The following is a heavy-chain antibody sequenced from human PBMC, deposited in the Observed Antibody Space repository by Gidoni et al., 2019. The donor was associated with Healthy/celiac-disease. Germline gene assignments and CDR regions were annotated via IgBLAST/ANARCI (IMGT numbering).Heavy chain of an antibody. Sequence: EVQLVESGGGLVQPGRSLRLSCAASGFTFDDYAMHWVRQAPGKGLEWVSGISWNSGSIGYADSVKGRFTISRDNAKNSLYLQMNSLRAEDTALYYCAKDKGVDGYYGSGSGGFDYWGQGTLVTVSS. J-gene: IGHJ4*02. V-gene: IGHV3-9*01. CDR1: GFTFDDYA. CDR2: ISWNSGSI. CDR3: AKDKGVDGYYGSGSGGFDY. D-gene: IGHD3-10*01.